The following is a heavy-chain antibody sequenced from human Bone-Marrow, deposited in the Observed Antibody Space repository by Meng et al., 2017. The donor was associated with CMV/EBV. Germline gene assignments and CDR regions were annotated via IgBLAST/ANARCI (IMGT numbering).Heavy chain of an antibody. Sequence: SSYYWGWIRQPPGKGLEWIGSIYYSGSTYYNPSPKSRVTISVDTSKNQFSLKLSSVTAADTAVYYCARGGSDYDFWSGYYHNWFDPWGQGTLVTVSS. CDR3: ARGGSDYDFWSGYYHNWFDP. D-gene: IGHD3-3*01. V-gene: IGHV4-39*01. CDR1: SSYY. CDR2: IYYSGST. J-gene: IGHJ5*02.